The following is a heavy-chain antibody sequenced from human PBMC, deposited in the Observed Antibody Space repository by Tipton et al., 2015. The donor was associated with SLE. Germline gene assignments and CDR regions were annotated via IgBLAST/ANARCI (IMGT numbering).Heavy chain of an antibody. CDR3: ARERSSSFQH. V-gene: IGHV4-39*07. CDR2: IYYSGST. J-gene: IGHJ1*01. CDR1: GGSISSSSYY. Sequence: LRLSCTVSGGSISSSSYYWGWIRQPPGKGLEWIGSIYYSGSTYYNPSLKSRVTISVDTSKNQFSLKLSSVTPADTAVYYCARERSSSFQHWGQGTLVTVSS. D-gene: IGHD6-6*01.